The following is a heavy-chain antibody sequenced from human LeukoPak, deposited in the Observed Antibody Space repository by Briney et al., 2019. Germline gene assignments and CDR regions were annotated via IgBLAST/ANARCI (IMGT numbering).Heavy chain of an antibody. CDR1: GGSISSSSYY. V-gene: IGHV4-39*01. CDR2: IYYSGGT. D-gene: IGHD6-19*01. J-gene: IGHJ4*02. CDR3: ARLYSSGWEFDY. Sequence: PSETLSLTCTVSGGSISSSSYYWGWIRQPPGKGLEWIGSIYYSGGTYYNPSLKSRVTISVDTSKNQFSLKLSSVTAADTAVYYCARLYSSGWEFDYWGQGTLVTVSS.